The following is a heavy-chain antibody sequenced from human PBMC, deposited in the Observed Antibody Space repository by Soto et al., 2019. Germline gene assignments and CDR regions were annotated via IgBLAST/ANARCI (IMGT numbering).Heavy chain of an antibody. CDR1: GFTFSNYD. Sequence: GGSLRLSCAASGFTFSNYDMHWVRQVTGKGLEWVSTIGTAGDTYYPGSVKGRFTISRENAKNSLYLQMNSLRAEDTAVYYCARCHLISLYYFDYWGQGTLVTGSS. J-gene: IGHJ4*02. D-gene: IGHD2-15*01. V-gene: IGHV3-13*01. CDR3: ARCHLISLYYFDY. CDR2: IGTAGDT.